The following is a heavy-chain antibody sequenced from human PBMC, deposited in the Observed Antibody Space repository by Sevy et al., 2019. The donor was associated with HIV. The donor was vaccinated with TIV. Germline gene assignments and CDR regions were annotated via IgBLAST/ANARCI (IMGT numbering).Heavy chain of an antibody. D-gene: IGHD6-13*01. CDR2: IKQGGDTK. J-gene: IGHJ4*02. CDR1: GFTFSNYW. V-gene: IGHV3-7*01. Sequence: GGSLRLSCAASGFTFSNYWMAWVRQAPGKGLEWVANIKQGGDTKHYADSVKGRFTISRDNTKKLVFLQMNTLTAEDMAVYYCARDEYGSLDYWGQGILVTVSS. CDR3: ARDEYGSLDY.